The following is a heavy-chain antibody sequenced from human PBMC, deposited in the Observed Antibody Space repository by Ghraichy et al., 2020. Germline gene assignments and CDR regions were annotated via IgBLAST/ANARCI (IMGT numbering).Heavy chain of an antibody. CDR2: ISSSSSYI. Sequence: GGSLRLSCAASGFTFSSYSMNRVRQAPGKGLEWVSSISSSSSYIYYADSVKGRFTISRDNAKNSLYLQMNSLRAEDTAVYYCARDRATVTNYYYYGMDVWGQGTTVTVSS. CDR1: GFTFSSYS. J-gene: IGHJ6*02. V-gene: IGHV3-21*01. D-gene: IGHD4-17*01. CDR3: ARDRATVTNYYYYGMDV.